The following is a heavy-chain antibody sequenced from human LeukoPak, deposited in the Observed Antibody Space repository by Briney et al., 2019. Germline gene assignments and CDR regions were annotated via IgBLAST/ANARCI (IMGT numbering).Heavy chain of an antibody. CDR2: TSTYNGQT. V-gene: IGHV1-18*01. CDR3: ARTGVSGTLLFFHYFDP. Sequence: ASVKVSCKASGYTSTSHGISWVRQAPGQGLEWMGWTSTYNGQTYYTQKFQGRVIMTTDTSRSTVYLEVRSLRSDDTAVYYCARTGVSGTLLFFHYFDPWGRGTLVTVSS. CDR1: GYTSTSHG. J-gene: IGHJ5*02. D-gene: IGHD5/OR15-5a*01.